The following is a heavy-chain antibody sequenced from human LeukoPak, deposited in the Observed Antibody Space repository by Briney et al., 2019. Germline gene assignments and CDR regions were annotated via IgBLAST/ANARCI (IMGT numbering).Heavy chain of an antibody. Sequence: ASVKVSCKVSGYTLTELSMHWVRQAPGKGLEWMGGFDPEDDETIYAQKFHGRVTMTEDTSTDTAYMELSSLRSEDTAVYYCARPIGGSYSFDYWGQGTLVTVSS. CDR3: ARPIGGSYSFDY. CDR1: GYTLTELS. CDR2: FDPEDDET. J-gene: IGHJ4*02. V-gene: IGHV1-24*01. D-gene: IGHD1-26*01.